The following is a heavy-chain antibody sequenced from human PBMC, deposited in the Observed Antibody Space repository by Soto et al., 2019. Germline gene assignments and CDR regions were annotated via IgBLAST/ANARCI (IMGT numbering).Heavy chain of an antibody. Sequence: QVQLQESGPGLVKPSGTLSLTCAVSGGSISSSNWWSWVRQPPRKGLEWIGEINHSGSTNYNPSLESRVTISVDKSKNQFSLKLSSVPDADTAVYYCAIRTTVATRLGYWGQGTLVIVSS. CDR3: AIRTTVATRLGY. J-gene: IGHJ4*02. CDR1: GGSISSSNW. V-gene: IGHV4-4*02. D-gene: IGHD4-17*01. CDR2: INHSGST.